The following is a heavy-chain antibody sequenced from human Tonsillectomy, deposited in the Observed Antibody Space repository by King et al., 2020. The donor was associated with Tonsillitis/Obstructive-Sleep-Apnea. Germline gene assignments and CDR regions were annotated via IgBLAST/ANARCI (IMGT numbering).Heavy chain of an antibody. J-gene: IGHJ5*02. CDR2: IYSGGST. V-gene: IGHV3-53*04. D-gene: IGHD3-9*01. Sequence: VQLVESGGGLVQPGGSLRLSCAASGFTVSDNYMNWVRQAPGEGLEWVSAIYSGGSTYYADSVKGRFTISRHNSKNTLYLQMNSLRTEDTAVYYCSSSRRPGPGSWGQGTLVTVSS. CDR3: SSSRRPGPGS. CDR1: GFTVSDNY.